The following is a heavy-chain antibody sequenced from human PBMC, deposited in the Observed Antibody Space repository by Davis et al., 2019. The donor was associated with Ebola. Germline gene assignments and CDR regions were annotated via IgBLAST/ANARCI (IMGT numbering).Heavy chain of an antibody. Sequence: SVKVSCKASGGTFSSYAISWVRQAPGQGLEWMGRIIPILGTANYAQKFQGRVTITADKSTSTAYMELSSLRSEDTAVYYCAVRVDGYHENKEYWGQGTLVTVSS. V-gene: IGHV1-69*04. D-gene: IGHD3-22*01. CDR1: GGTFSSYA. CDR2: IIPILGTA. J-gene: IGHJ4*02. CDR3: AVRVDGYHENKEY.